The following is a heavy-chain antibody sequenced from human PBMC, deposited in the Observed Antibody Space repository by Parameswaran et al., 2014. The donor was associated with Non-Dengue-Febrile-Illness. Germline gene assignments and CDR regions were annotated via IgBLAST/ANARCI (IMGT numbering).Heavy chain of an antibody. CDR3: VKSPGFTGYWGSPSPAY. D-gene: IGHD3-16*01. J-gene: IGHJ4*02. CDR2: VTNTGGDT. V-gene: IGHV3-23*01. Sequence: SNARWIRQPPGKGLEWVSSVTNTGGDTYYADSVKGRFTISRDNSKNTLSLQLNSLRAEDTAVYYCVKSPGFTGYWGSPSPAYWGRGIQVTVSS. CDR1: SNA.